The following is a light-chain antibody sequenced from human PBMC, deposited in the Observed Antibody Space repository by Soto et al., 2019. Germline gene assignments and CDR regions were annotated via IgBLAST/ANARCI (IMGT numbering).Light chain of an antibody. CDR1: QTVFSN. J-gene: IGKJ5*01. CDR3: QQYTNWPTIT. Sequence: EIVLTQYPANLSLSPGERAPLSWGASQTVFSNYIGWYQQKPGQAPRLLIYGSSTRATGVPARFSGSVCGADFSLPISNLQPDDFSVYYGQQYTNWPTITFGQGTRLEIK. CDR2: GSS. V-gene: IGKV3-15*01.